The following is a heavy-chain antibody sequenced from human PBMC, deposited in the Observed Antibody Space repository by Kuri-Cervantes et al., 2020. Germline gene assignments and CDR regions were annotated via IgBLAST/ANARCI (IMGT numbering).Heavy chain of an antibody. CDR2: ISSSSSYI. Sequence: GESLKISCAASGFTFSSYSMNWVRQAPEKGLEWVSSISSSSSYIYYADSVKGRFTISRDNAKNSLYLQMNSLRAEDTAVYYCARDAPLRYFDWLLYFDYWGQGTLVTVSS. D-gene: IGHD3-9*01. CDR1: GFTFSSYS. V-gene: IGHV3-21*01. CDR3: ARDAPLRYFDWLLYFDY. J-gene: IGHJ4*02.